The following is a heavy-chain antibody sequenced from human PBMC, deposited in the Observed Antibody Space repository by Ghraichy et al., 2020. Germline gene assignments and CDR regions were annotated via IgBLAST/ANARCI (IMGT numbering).Heavy chain of an antibody. J-gene: IGHJ5*01. Sequence: TLSLTCAVYGGSFSGYYWSWIRQPPGKGLEWIGEINHSGSTNYNPSLKSRVTISVDTSKNQFSLKLSSVTAADTAVYYCARFGSKGYSSSWYPWFDYWGQGTLVTVSS. CDR3: ARFGSKGYSSSWYPWFDY. CDR1: GGSFSGYY. V-gene: IGHV4-34*01. CDR2: INHSGST. D-gene: IGHD6-13*01.